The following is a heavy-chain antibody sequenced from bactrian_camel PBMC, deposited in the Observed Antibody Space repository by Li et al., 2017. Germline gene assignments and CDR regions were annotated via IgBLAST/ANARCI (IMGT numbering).Heavy chain of an antibody. CDR1: GSPFSTSC. CDR2: LDSANRP. CDR3: AASGSRYSHGCTDFVY. D-gene: IGHD6*01. J-gene: IGHJ6*01. V-gene: IGHV3S53*01. Sequence: HVQLVESGGGSVQAGGSLRLSCAISGSPFSTSCIGWFRHSEGTEREGVAVLDSANRPTYADSVKGRFTISRDSARSTLCLQMNSLKPEDTAMYYCAASGSRYSHGCTDFVYWGQGTQVTVS.